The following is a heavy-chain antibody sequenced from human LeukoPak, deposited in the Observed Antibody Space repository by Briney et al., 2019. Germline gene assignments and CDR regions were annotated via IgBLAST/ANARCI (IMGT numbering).Heavy chain of an antibody. J-gene: IGHJ4*02. Sequence: PGGSLRLSCAASGFTFSSYAMSWVRQAPGKGLEWVSAISGSGGSTYYADSVKGQFTISRDNSKNTLYLQMNSLRAEDTAVYYCAKDRSGWDYTTFDYWGQGTLVTVSS. V-gene: IGHV3-23*01. D-gene: IGHD6-19*01. CDR2: ISGSGGST. CDR3: AKDRSGWDYTTFDY. CDR1: GFTFSSYA.